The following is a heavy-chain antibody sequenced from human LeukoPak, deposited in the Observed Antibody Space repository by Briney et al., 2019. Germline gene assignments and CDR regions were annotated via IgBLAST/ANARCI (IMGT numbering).Heavy chain of an antibody. V-gene: IGHV3-48*01. D-gene: IGHD2-2*01. CDR2: ISTSSSTI. Sequence: GGSLRLSCAASGFTFSSDGMNWGRQAPGKGLEWVSYISTSSSTIYYADSVKGRFTISRDNAKSSLYLQMNSLRAEDTAVYFCARDCSSTICYDTPDFDYWGQGTLVTVSS. J-gene: IGHJ4*02. CDR3: ARDCSSTICYDTPDFDY. CDR1: GFTFSSDG.